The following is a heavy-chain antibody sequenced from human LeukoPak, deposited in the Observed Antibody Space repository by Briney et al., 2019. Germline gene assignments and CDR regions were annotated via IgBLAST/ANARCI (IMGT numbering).Heavy chain of an antibody. CDR1: GDTFIPYT. CDR2: IIPSLDVA. Sequence: ASVKVSCKASGDTFIPYTFSWVRQAPGQGLEWIGRIIPSLDVANYAQKFQGRVTLSVDRDTATTYMEVTSLRSEDTAIYYCARDHCTPGTCLGGHWGQGTLVTVSS. D-gene: IGHD2-15*01. CDR3: ARDHCTPGTCLGGH. V-gene: IGHV1-69*04. J-gene: IGHJ4*02.